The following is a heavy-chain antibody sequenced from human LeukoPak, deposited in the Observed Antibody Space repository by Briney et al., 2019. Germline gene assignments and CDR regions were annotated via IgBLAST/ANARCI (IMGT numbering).Heavy chain of an antibody. CDR3: ALAMFGTNAFDI. Sequence: GGSLRLSCAASGFAFSRYWMHWVRQAPGKGLVWVSHINSDGRSATYADSVKGRFTISRDNAKNTLFLQMDSLRAEDTAVYYCALAMFGTNAFDIWGQGTMVTVSS. CDR2: INSDGRSA. J-gene: IGHJ3*02. V-gene: IGHV3-74*01. CDR1: GFAFSRYW. D-gene: IGHD1-14*01.